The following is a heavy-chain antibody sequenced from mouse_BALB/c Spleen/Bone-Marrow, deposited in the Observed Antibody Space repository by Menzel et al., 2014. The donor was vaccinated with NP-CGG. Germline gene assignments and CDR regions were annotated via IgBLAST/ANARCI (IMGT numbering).Heavy chain of an antibody. CDR3: ARHAYYDQTEVSFVY. J-gene: IGHJ3*01. V-gene: IGHV5-9-2*01. Sequence: EVKVVESGGGLVESGGSLKLSCAASGFSFNSYGMSWVRQTPEKRLEWVATISGGGSYTFYPDSVKGRFTISRDNAKNNLYLQLSSLRSEDTALYYCARHAYYDQTEVSFVYWGQGTLVTVSA. D-gene: IGHD2-4*01. CDR1: GFSFNSYG. CDR2: ISGGGSYT.